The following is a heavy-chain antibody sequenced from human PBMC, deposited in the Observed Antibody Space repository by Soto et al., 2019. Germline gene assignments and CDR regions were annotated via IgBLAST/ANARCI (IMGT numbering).Heavy chain of an antibody. J-gene: IGHJ6*02. Sequence: PGGSLRLSCVVSGFTLSDYYMTWIRQAPGKGLEWIAFIRGSANAIKYADSVKGRFTISWDSAKKSLSLQMNSLRAEDTAIDYCGRALTAERYFVMDVWGQGTTVTVSS. CDR3: GRALTAERYFVMDV. CDR1: GFTLSDYY. D-gene: IGHD7-27*01. CDR2: IRGSANAI. V-gene: IGHV3-11*01.